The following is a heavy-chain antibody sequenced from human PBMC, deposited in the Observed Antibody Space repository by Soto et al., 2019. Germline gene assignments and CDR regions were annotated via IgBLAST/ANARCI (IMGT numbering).Heavy chain of an antibody. Sequence: SVKVSCKASGGGNLRDYRTTWVRRAPGQGLEWMGGIIPKLGSANYAQNFQGRVTVTADESTNTVYMELRSLRSDDTAVYYCARGGDAYNFGAVYWGQGTPVTVSS. CDR2: IIPKLGSA. J-gene: IGHJ4*02. D-gene: IGHD2-21*01. V-gene: IGHV1-69*13. CDR3: ARGGDAYNFGAVY. CDR1: GGGNLRDYR.